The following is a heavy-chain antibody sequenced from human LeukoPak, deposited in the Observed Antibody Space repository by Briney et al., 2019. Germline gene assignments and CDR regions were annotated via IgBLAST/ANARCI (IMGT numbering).Heavy chain of an antibody. V-gene: IGHV4-4*07. J-gene: IGHJ4*02. Sequence: SETLSLTCTVSGGSISSYYWSWIRQPAGKGLEWIGRIYTSGSTNYNPSLKSRVTISVDKSKNQLSLKLSSVTAADTAVYYCASSGYNDSSVRDYWGQGTLVTVSS. CDR3: ASSGYNDSSVRDY. CDR2: IYTSGST. D-gene: IGHD3-22*01. CDR1: GGSISSYY.